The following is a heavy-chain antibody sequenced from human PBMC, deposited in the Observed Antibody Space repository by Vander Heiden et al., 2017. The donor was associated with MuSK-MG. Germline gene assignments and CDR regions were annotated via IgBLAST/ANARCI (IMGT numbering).Heavy chain of an antibody. J-gene: IGHJ5*01. CDR1: GYTFTGSY. D-gene: IGHD2-21*01. CDR3: ARPANCGSDCYYWFDS. Sequence: QVQLVQSGAEVKKPGASVKVSCKASGYTFTGSYLHWVRQAPGQGLECMGWINPNTGDTRYAQQFQGRVTMTRETSISTAYMELSSLTSGDTAIYFCARPANCGSDCYYWFDSWGQGTLVTVSS. V-gene: IGHV1-2*02. CDR2: INPNTGDT.